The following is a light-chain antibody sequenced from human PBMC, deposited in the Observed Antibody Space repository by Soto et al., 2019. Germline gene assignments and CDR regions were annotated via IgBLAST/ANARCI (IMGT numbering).Light chain of an antibody. V-gene: IGKV2-30*02. CDR3: MQSTHWLFT. CDR1: QILVHSDGNTY. CDR2: KVS. Sequence: DIVLTQPPLSSPVTLRQPSSISCISSQILVHSDGNTYLNWFQQRPGQSPRRLIYKVSNRDSGVPDRFSGSGSGTDFTLRISRVEAEDVGIYYCMQSTHWLFTFGQGTKVDIK. J-gene: IGKJ2*01.